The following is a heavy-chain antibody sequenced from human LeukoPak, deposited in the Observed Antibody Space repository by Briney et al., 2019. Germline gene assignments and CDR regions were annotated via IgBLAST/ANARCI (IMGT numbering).Heavy chain of an antibody. Sequence: GGSLRLSCAASGFTFSDYYMSWIRQAPGKGLEWVSYISSSGSTIYYADSVKGRFTISRDNAKNSLYLQMNSLRAEDTAVYYCAPHCSSTSCYSAAGYYYGMDVWGQGTTVTVSS. V-gene: IGHV3-11*01. CDR3: APHCSSTSCYSAAGYYYGMDV. CDR1: GFTFSDYY. CDR2: ISSSGSTI. D-gene: IGHD2-2*02. J-gene: IGHJ6*02.